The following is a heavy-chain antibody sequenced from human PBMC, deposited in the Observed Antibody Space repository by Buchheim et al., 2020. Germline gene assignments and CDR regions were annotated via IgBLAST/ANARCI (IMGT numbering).Heavy chain of an antibody. CDR2: IYSGGST. CDR1: GFTVSSNY. Sequence: EVQLVESGGGLVQPGGSLRLSCAASGFTVSSNYMSWVRQAPGKGLEWVAVIYSGGSTYYADSVKGRFTISRDNSKNTQYLQMNSLRAEDAAVYYCARDDYYYYYGMDVWGQGTT. V-gene: IGHV3-66*01. J-gene: IGHJ6*02. CDR3: ARDDYYYYYGMDV.